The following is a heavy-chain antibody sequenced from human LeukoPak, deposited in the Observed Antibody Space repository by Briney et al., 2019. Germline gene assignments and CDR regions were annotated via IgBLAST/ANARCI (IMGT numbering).Heavy chain of an antibody. Sequence: GGSLRLSCAASGFTFSNYWLHWVRQVPGKGLVWVSRTNPGGSSTTYADSVKGRFTISRDNAKNTLYLQMNSLRAEDTAVYYCARSNQADDYWGQGTLVTVSS. J-gene: IGHJ4*02. CDR2: TNPGGSST. CDR3: ARSNQADDY. D-gene: IGHD4-11*01. CDR1: GFTFSNYW. V-gene: IGHV3-74*01.